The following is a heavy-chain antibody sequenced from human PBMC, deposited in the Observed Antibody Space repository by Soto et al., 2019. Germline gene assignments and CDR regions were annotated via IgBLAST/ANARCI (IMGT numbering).Heavy chain of an antibody. V-gene: IGHV4-39*01. CDR3: AKTGFWSDYRVADY. D-gene: IGHD3-3*01. CDR1: DGSISSRSSY. Sequence: QLQLQESGPGLVKPSETLSLTCTVSDGSISSRSSYWGWIRQPPGKGLEWIGSVCYSGSTYYNPSLQSRITISVDTSKNQFSLKLSSVTAADTAVYFCAKTGFWSDYRVADYWGQGTLVTVSS. CDR2: VCYSGST. J-gene: IGHJ4*02.